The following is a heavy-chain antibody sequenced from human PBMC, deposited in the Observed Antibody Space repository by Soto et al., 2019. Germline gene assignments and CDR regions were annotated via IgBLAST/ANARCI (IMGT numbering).Heavy chain of an antibody. J-gene: IGHJ4*02. V-gene: IGHV3-23*01. D-gene: IGHD3-3*01. CDR1: GSTFSSYA. CDR2: ISGSGGST. CDR3: AKGAEMSYYDFWSGYYL. Sequence: EVQLLESGGGLVQPGGSLRLSCAASGSTFSSYAMSWVGQAPGKGLEWVSAISGSGGSTYYADSVKGRFTISRDNSKNTLYLQMNSLRAEDTAVYYCAKGAEMSYYDFWSGYYLWGQGTLVTVSS.